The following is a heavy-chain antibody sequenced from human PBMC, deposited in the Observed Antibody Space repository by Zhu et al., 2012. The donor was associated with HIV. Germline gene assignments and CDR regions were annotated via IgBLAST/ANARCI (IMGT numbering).Heavy chain of an antibody. CDR2: ISHTGNT. D-gene: IGHD2-2*03. Sequence: QVQLQESGPGLVKPSETLSLTCAVSRYSISAGYYWGWIRQPPGRGLEWIGSISHTGNTYYKSSLQSRVSMSLDTSKNHLSLKLRSVTAADTAIYFCARFPGTYGYDSYAFDVWGQGQRSPSLQ. J-gene: IGHJ3*01. CDR1: RYSISAGYY. V-gene: IGHV4-38-2*01. CDR3: ARFPGTYGYDSYAFDV.